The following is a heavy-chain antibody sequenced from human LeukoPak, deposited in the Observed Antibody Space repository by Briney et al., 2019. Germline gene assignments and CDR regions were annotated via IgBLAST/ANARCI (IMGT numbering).Heavy chain of an antibody. V-gene: IGHV3-21*04. CDR1: GFTFSSYH. CDR2: ISSNSDYI. J-gene: IGHJ3*02. CDR3: ARERDRNFYGSGSYYLDAFDI. D-gene: IGHD3-10*01. Sequence: NPGGSLRLSCAASGFTFSSYHINWVRQAPGKGLEWVSSISSNSDYIYYADSVKGRFTISRDNSKNTLSLQMISLRAEDTAVYYCARERDRNFYGSGSYYLDAFDIWGQGTMVTVSS.